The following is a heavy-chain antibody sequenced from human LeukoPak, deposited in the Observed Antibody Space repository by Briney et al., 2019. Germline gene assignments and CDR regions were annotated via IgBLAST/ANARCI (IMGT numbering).Heavy chain of an antibody. D-gene: IGHD2-21*01. CDR1: GFTFSRYW. Sequence: PGGSLRLSCAVSGFTFSRYWMTWVRQAPGKGLEWVANINEDGSEKYYMDSLKGRFTMSRDNGKNSMYLQMNSLRVDDTAVYYCARWGPHCGGLNCYKFYYGMDVWGQGTTVTVSS. J-gene: IGHJ6*02. CDR3: ARWGPHCGGLNCYKFYYGMDV. CDR2: INEDGSEK. V-gene: IGHV3-7*05.